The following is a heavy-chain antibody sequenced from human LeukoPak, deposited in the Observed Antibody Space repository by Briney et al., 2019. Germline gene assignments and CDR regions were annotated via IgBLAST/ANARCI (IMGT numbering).Heavy chain of an antibody. V-gene: IGHV1-8*01. CDR1: GYTFTSYD. Sequence: ASVKVSCKASGYTFTSYDINWVRQATGQGLEWMGWMNPNSGNTGYAQKFQGRVTMTRNTSISTAYMELSSLRSEDTAVYYCARSSSGSYYYYYYGMDVWGQGTTVTVSS. J-gene: IGHJ6*02. CDR3: ARSSSGSYYYYYYGMDV. D-gene: IGHD1-26*01. CDR2: MNPNSGNT.